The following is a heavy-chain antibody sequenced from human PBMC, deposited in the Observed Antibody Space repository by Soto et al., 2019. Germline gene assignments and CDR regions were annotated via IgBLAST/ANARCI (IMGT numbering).Heavy chain of an antibody. CDR2: IIPILGIA. CDR1: GGTFSSYT. CDR3: AGAPFLNTGGVAWYFDP. D-gene: IGHD1-26*01. V-gene: IGHV1-69*02. J-gene: IGHJ2*01. Sequence: QVQLVQSGAEVKKPGSSVKVSCKASGGTFSSYTISWVRQAPGQGLEWMGRIIPILGIANYAQKFQGRVTITGNKPTSKANMERRSQISEDTAVYYCAGAPFLNTGGVAWYFDPWGQGTLVTVSP.